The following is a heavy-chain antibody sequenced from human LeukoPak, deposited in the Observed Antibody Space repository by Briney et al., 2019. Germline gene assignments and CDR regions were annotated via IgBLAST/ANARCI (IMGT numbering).Heavy chain of an antibody. CDR3: ARADTWPYFFDY. CDR2: IHYSGTT. D-gene: IGHD3-16*01. CDR1: GGSISTYY. Sequence: PSETLSLTCAVSGGSISTYYWSWIRQPPGRGLEWIGYIHYSGTTNSNPSLKSRVTISVGTSKNQFSLKLTSVTAADTAVYYCARADTWPYFFDYWGQGTLVTVSS. J-gene: IGHJ4*02. V-gene: IGHV4-59*01.